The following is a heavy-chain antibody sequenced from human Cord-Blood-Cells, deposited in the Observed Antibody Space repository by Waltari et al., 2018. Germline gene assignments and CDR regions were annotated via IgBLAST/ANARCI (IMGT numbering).Heavy chain of an antibody. Sequence: QVQLVQSGAEVKKPGASVKVSCKASGYTFTVHHMHCVRQAPGQGLEWMGWINPNSGGTNDAQKFQGRVTMTRDTSISTAYMELSRLRSDDTAVYYCASVQQLADAFDIWGQGTMVTVSS. CDR3: ASVQQLADAFDI. D-gene: IGHD6-13*01. CDR1: GYTFTVHH. CDR2: INPNSGGT. V-gene: IGHV1-2*02. J-gene: IGHJ3*02.